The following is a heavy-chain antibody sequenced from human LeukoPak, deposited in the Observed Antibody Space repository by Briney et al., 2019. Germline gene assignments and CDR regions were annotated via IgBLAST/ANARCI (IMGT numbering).Heavy chain of an antibody. V-gene: IGHV2-70*11. Sequence: SGPALVKPTQTLTLTCTFSGFSHSTSSMCVGWIRQPPGKALEWLARIDWDDDKYYSSSLKTRLTISKDTSKNQVVLTMTNMDPVDTATYYCARIRSGSYSMDYWGQGTLVIVSS. CDR2: IDWDDDK. J-gene: IGHJ4*02. CDR1: GFSHSTSSMC. D-gene: IGHD1-26*01. CDR3: ARIRSGSYSMDY.